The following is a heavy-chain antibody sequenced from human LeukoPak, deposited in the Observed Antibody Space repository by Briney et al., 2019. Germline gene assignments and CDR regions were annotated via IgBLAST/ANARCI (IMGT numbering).Heavy chain of an antibody. J-gene: IGHJ4*02. V-gene: IGHV1-8*01. CDR1: GYTFTSYD. CDR2: MNPNSGNT. Sequence: SVKVSCKASGYTFTSYDINWVRQATGQGLEWMGWMNPNSGNTGYAQKFQGRVTMTRNTSISTAYMELSSLRSEDTAVYYCARAYSSGWYGGAYYFDYWGQGTLVTVSS. D-gene: IGHD6-19*01. CDR3: ARAYSSGWYGGAYYFDY.